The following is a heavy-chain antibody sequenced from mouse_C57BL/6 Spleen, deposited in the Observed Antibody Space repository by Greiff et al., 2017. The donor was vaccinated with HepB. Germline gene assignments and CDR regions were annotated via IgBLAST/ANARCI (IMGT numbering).Heavy chain of an antibody. Sequence: QVQLQQPGAELVMPGASVKLSCKASGYTFTSYWMHWVKQRPGQGLEWIGEIDPSDSYTNYNQKFKGKSTLTVDKSSSTAYMQLSSLTSEDSAVYYCARTNWVNFDYWGQGTTLTVSS. V-gene: IGHV1-69*01. CDR3: ARTNWVNFDY. J-gene: IGHJ2*01. D-gene: IGHD4-1*01. CDR2: IDPSDSYT. CDR1: GYTFTSYW.